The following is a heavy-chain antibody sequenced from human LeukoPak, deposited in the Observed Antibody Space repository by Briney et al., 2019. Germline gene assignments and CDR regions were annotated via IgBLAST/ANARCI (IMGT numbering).Heavy chain of an antibody. J-gene: IGHJ4*02. Sequence: SETLSLTCTVSGGSISSGSYYWGWIRQPPGKGLEWIGSIYYSGSTYYNPSLKSRVTISVDTSKNQFSLKLSSVTAADTAVYYCARRWSGYPLSNWGQGTLVTVSS. CDR3: ARRWSGYPLSN. CDR2: IYYSGST. CDR1: GGSISSGSYY. V-gene: IGHV4-39*01. D-gene: IGHD3-3*01.